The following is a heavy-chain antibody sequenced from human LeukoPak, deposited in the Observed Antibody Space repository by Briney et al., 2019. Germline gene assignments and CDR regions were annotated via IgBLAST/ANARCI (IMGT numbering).Heavy chain of an antibody. CDR3: ARDPGSGYEEHFDY. CDR2: IKQDGSEK. CDR1: GFTFSSYW. Sequence: GGSLRLSCATSGFTFSSYWMSWVRQAPGKGLEWVANIKQDGSEKYYVDSVKGRFTISRDNAKDSLYLQMNSLRAEDTAVYYCARDPGSGYEEHFDYWGQGTLVTVSS. D-gene: IGHD5-12*01. V-gene: IGHV3-7*03. J-gene: IGHJ4*02.